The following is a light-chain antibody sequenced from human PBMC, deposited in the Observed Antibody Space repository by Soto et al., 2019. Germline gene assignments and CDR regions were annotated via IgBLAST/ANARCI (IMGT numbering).Light chain of an antibody. CDR3: QSYDSINPVG. V-gene: IGLV6-57*04. Sequence: NFMLTQPHSVSEAPGKTVTISCTRSSGSIARNYVQWYQQRPGSAPTTLIYEDNERPSGVPARFSGSIDSSSNSASLTISGLTTEDEADYVCQSYDSINPVGFGGGTKLTVL. J-gene: IGLJ2*01. CDR1: SGSIARNY. CDR2: EDN.